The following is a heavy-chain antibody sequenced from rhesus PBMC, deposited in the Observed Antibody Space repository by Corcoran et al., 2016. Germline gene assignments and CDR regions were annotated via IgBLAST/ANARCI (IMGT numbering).Heavy chain of an antibody. CDR2: IYGSGGGT. V-gene: IGHV4-106*01. CDR3: ARDLGYYSGSYYSFDY. D-gene: IGHD3-16*01. Sequence: QVQLQESGPGLVKPSETLSLTCAVSGGSISDDYYWSWIRQPPGKGLEWIGYIYGSGGGTNYNPSPKNRVTISIDTSKNQFSLKLSSVTAADTAVYYCARDLGYYSGSYYSFDYWGQGVLVTVSS. CDR1: GGSISDDYY. J-gene: IGHJ4*01.